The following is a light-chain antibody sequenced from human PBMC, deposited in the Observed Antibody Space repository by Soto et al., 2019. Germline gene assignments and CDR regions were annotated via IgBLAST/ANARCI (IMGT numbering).Light chain of an antibody. CDR3: QQSYSTPLT. J-gene: IGKJ4*01. CDR2: TSS. V-gene: IGKV1-39*01. CDR1: QPVSEY. Sequence: DIQMTQSXSSLSASVGDRVTITCRTSQPVSEYLNWYQQKPGKAPSLLIYTSSNLQTGVPSRFSGSGSGTHFTLTINSLQPEDFATYYCQQSYSTPLTFGGGTKVDIK.